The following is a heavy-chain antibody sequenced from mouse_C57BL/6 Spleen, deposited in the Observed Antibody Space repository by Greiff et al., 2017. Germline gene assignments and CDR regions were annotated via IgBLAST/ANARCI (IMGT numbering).Heavy chain of an antibody. Sequence: EVKLLESEGGLVQPGSSMKLSCTASGFTFSDYYMPWVRQVPEKGLEWVAHINYDGSSSSSLYSLSSRFIFSRDKAKNILYLQMSSLKYEDTATYYCAGGDSPYAMDYWGQGTSVTVSS. J-gene: IGHJ4*01. CDR3: AGGDSPYAMDY. V-gene: IGHV5-16*01. D-gene: IGHD3-2*01. CDR2: INYDGSSS. CDR1: GFTFSDYY.